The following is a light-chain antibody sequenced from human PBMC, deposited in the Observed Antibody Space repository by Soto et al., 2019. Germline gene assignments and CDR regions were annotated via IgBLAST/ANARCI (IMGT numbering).Light chain of an antibody. CDR1: SSDVGGSNG. CDR3: SSYTSSSTYV. V-gene: IGLV2-18*02. CDR2: DVS. Sequence: QAVLNRPPSVSGSPGQSVAISCTGTSSDVGGSNGVSWYQQPPGTAPKLIIYDVSNRPSGVPDRFSGSKSGNTASLIISGLQAEDEGDYYCSSYTSSSTYVFGTGTKVTVL. J-gene: IGLJ1*01.